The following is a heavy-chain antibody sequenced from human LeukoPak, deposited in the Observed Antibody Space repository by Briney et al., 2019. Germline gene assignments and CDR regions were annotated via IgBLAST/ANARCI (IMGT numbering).Heavy chain of an antibody. CDR3: ARGGYSGSDWTT. CDR1: GGSISSYY. V-gene: IGHV4-59*01. J-gene: IGHJ5*02. CDR2: TYYSGST. D-gene: IGHD5-12*01. Sequence: PSETLSLTCTVSGGSISSYYWSWIRQPPGKGLEWIGYTYYSGSTNYNPSLKSRVTISVDTSKNQFSLKLSSVTAADTAVYYCARGGYSGSDWTTWGQGTLVTVSS.